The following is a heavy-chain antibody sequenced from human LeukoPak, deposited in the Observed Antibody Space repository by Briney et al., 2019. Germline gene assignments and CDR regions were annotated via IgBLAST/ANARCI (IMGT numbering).Heavy chain of an antibody. CDR2: IYIDSGDT. J-gene: IGHJ5*02. V-gene: IGHV1-2*02. D-gene: IGHD3-10*01. CDR3: AGLGSTMEGRIDP. Sequence: RGASVTVSCKASGYFFSGYHVHWVRQAPGQGLDWMGRIYIDSGDTNYAQKFQGRVTMTRDTSISTAYMELSSLTSDDTAVYYCAGLGSTMEGRIDPWGQGTPVTVSS. CDR1: GYFFSGYH.